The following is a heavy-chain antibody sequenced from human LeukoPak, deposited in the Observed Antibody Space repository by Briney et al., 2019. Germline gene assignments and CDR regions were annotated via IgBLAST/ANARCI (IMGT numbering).Heavy chain of an antibody. V-gene: IGHV3-7*01. Sequence: GGSLRLSCAASRFTFSSYGMHWVRQAPGKGLEWVANIKQDGSEKYYVDSVKGRFTISRDNAKNPLYLQMNSLRAEDTAVYYCARGTADYYFDSWGQGTLVTVSS. J-gene: IGHJ4*02. CDR1: RFTFSSYG. CDR3: ARGTADYYFDS. D-gene: IGHD3/OR15-3a*01. CDR2: IKQDGSEK.